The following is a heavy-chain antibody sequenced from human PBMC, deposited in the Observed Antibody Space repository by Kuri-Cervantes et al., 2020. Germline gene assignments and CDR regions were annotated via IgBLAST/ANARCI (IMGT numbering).Heavy chain of an antibody. CDR3: ARHVSLSSSAFDY. V-gene: IGHV5-51*01. D-gene: IGHD6-13*01. CDR1: GYSFTSYW. CDR2: IYPGDSDT. Sequence: GGSLRLSCKGSGYSFTSYWIGWVRQMPGKGLEWMGIIYPGDSDTRYSPSFQGQVTISADKSISTAYLQWSSLKASDTAMYYCARHVSLSSSAFDYWGQGTLVTVSS. J-gene: IGHJ4*02.